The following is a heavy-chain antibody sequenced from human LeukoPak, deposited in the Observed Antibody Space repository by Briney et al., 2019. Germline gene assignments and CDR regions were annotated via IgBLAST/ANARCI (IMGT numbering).Heavy chain of an antibody. Sequence: SETLSPTCTVSGGSISSYYWSWIRQPPGKGLEWIGYIYYSGSTNYNPSLKSRVTISVDTSKNQFSLKLSSVTAADTAVYYCARDLSTGSGSYYKSGWFDPWGQGTLVTVSS. CDR2: IYYSGST. V-gene: IGHV4-59*01. CDR3: ARDLSTGSGSYYKSGWFDP. D-gene: IGHD3-10*01. CDR1: GGSISSYY. J-gene: IGHJ5*02.